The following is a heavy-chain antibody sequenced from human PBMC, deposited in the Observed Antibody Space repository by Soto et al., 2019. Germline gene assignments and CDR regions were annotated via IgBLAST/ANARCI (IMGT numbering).Heavy chain of an antibody. CDR2: INHSGST. CDR3: ASTIYPYYYYMDV. V-gene: IGHV4-34*01. D-gene: IGHD3-3*01. Sequence: SETLSLTCTVYGGSFSGYYWSWILQPPGKGLEWIGEINHSGSTNYNPSLKSRVTISVDTSKNQFSLKLSSVTAADTAVYYCASTIYPYYYYMDVWGKGTTVTVSS. J-gene: IGHJ6*03. CDR1: GGSFSGYY.